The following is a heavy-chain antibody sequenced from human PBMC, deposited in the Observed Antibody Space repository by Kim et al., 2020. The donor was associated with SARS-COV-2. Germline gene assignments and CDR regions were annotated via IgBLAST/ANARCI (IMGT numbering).Heavy chain of an antibody. Sequence: TNYNPSLKSRVTISVDTSKNQFSLKLSSVTAADTAVYYCARGDTGGWFDPWGQGTLVTVSS. V-gene: IGHV4-59*09. CDR3: ARGDTGGWFDP. J-gene: IGHJ5*02. CDR2: T. D-gene: IGHD5-18*01.